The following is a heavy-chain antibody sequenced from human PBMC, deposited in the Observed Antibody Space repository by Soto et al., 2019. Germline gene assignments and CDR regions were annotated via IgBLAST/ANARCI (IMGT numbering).Heavy chain of an antibody. J-gene: IGHJ4*02. Sequence: SETLSLTCTVSGGSISSGGYYWSWIRQHPGKGLEWIGYIYYSGSTYYNPSLKSRVTISVDTSKNQFSLKLSSVTAADTAVYYCARSSGDCTNGVCFLSGYFDYWGQGTLVTVSS. D-gene: IGHD2-8*01. V-gene: IGHV4-31*03. CDR2: IYYSGST. CDR3: ARSSGDCTNGVCFLSGYFDY. CDR1: GGSISSGGYY.